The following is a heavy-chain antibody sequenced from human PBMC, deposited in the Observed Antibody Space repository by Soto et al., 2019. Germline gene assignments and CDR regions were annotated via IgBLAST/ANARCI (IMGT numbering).Heavy chain of an antibody. J-gene: IGHJ3*02. V-gene: IGHV4-30-2*01. Sequence: TLSLTCAVAGDYITTGAYSWSWIRQPPGKGLEWIGYIYPSGTTYYNSSLKSRVTISVDRAKNQFSLNLRSATAADTAVYYCARKSRNAFDIWGQGTMVTV. CDR3: ARKSRNAFDI. CDR2: IYPSGTT. CDR1: GDYITTGAYS.